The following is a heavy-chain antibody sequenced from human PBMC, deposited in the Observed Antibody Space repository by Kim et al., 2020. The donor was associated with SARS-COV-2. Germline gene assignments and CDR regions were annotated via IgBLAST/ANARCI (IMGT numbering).Heavy chain of an antibody. V-gene: IGHV3-33*06. Sequence: GGSLRLSCAASGFTFSSYGMHWVRQAPGKGLEWVAVIWYDGSNKYYADSVKGRFTISRDNSKNTLYLQMNSLRAEDTAVYYCANVPSYDSSGYYSDYWGQGTLVTVSS. CDR3: ANVPSYDSSGYYSDY. D-gene: IGHD3-22*01. CDR2: IWYDGSNK. CDR1: GFTFSSYG. J-gene: IGHJ4*02.